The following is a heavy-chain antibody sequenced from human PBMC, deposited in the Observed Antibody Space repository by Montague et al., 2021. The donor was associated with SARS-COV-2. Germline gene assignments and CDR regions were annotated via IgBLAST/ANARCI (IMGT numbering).Heavy chain of an antibody. CDR1: GASVGSSD. CDR2: FYSVGST. V-gene: IGHV4-59*02. D-gene: IGHD1-14*01. J-gene: IGHJ3*02. CDR3: ARETMTADAFDI. Sequence: SETLSLTCTVSGASVGSSDWGWIRQSPGKGLECIFYFYSVGSTDYNPSLKSRATISRGTSKNQFSLNVRSVTAADTAVYYCARETMTADAFDIWGQGTMVTVSS.